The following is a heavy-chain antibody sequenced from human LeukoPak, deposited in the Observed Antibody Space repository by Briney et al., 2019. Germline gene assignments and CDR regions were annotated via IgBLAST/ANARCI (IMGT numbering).Heavy chain of an antibody. CDR1: GFTFNTYA. D-gene: IGHD1-26*01. J-gene: IGHJ3*02. CDR2: ISGNGRST. CDR3: AKGKRNGGSYRDAFDI. V-gene: IGHV3-23*01. Sequence: PGGSLRLSCAASGFTFNTYAMNWVRQAPGKGLEWVSTISGNGRSTYYADSVRGRFTVSRDNSKNTLYLQMNSLRAEDTAVYYCAKGKRNGGSYRDAFDIWGQGTMVTASS.